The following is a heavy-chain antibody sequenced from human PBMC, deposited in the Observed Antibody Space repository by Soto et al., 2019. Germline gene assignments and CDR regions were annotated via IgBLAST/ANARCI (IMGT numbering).Heavy chain of an antibody. CDR2: IVPLFGTA. D-gene: IGHD3-3*01. CDR3: ARDGDPGYSFWSGPLGGGRFDP. V-gene: IGHV1-69*12. CDR1: GGTFGNTA. J-gene: IGHJ5*02. Sequence: QVQLVQSGAEVKEPGSSVNVSCKTSGGTFGNTAVTWVRQVPGQGLEWIGGIVPLFGTANYAQKFRGRVIITGDESTSTAYRDLSSLRSDDTAIYYCARDGDPGYSFWSGPLGGGRFDPWGQGTLVTVSS.